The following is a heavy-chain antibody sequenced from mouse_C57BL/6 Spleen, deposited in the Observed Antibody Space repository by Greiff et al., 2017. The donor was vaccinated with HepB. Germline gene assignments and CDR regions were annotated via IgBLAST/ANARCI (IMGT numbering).Heavy chain of an antibody. CDR2: ISDGGSYT. V-gene: IGHV5-4*01. Sequence: EVQLQESGGGLVKPGGSLKLSCAASGFTFSSYAMSWVRQTPEKRLEWVATISDGGSYTYYPDNVKGRFTISRDNAKNNLYLQMSHLKSEDTAMYYCAKVGGLLIDYWGQGTTLTVSS. CDR1: GFTFSSYA. CDR3: AKVGGLLIDY. J-gene: IGHJ2*01.